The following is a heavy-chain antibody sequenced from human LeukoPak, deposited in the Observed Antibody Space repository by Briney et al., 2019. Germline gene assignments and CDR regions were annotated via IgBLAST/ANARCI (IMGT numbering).Heavy chain of an antibody. CDR1: GGSISSSSYY. D-gene: IGHD3-22*01. CDR2: IYYSGST. Sequence: PSETLSLTCTVSGGSISSSSYYWGWIRQPPGKGLEWIGSIYYSGSTYYNPSLKSRVTISVDTSKNQFSLKLSSVAAADTAVYYCARDYYDSSGYYYSDYWGQGTLVTLSS. V-gene: IGHV4-39*07. CDR3: ARDYYDSSGYYYSDY. J-gene: IGHJ4*02.